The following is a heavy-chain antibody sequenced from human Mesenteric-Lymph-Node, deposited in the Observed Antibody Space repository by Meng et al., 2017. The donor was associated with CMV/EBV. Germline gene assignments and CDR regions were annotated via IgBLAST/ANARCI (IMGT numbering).Heavy chain of an antibody. D-gene: IGHD3-3*01. V-gene: IGHV3-30*14. CDR1: GFTFSRYA. CDR2: ISYDGSNK. Sequence: GESLKISCAASGFTFSRYAMHWVRQTPGKGLEWVAFISYDGSNKYYADSVKGRFTISRDNSKNTLSLQMNSLRAEDTAVYYCAARTVPTYDFCVDYWGQGTLVTVSS. J-gene: IGHJ4*02. CDR3: AARTVPTYDFCVDY.